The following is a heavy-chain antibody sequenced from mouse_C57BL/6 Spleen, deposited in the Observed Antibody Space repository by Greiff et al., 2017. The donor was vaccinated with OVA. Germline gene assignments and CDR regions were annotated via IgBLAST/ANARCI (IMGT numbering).Heavy chain of an antibody. CDR1: GYTFTSYW. J-gene: IGHJ4*01. D-gene: IGHD3-2*02. V-gene: IGHV1-7*01. CDR2: INPSSGYT. Sequence: QVQLKESGAELAKPGASVKLSCKASGYTFTSYWMHWIKQKHGQGLEWIGYINPSSGYTKYNQKFKDKATLTADKSSSTAYMQLSSLTYEDSAVYYCARSGGDYAMDYWGQGTSVTVSS. CDR3: ARSGGDYAMDY.